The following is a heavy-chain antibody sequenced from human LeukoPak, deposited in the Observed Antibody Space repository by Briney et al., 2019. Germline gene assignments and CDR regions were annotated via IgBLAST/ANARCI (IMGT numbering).Heavy chain of an antibody. J-gene: IGHJ4*02. D-gene: IGHD3-16*01. CDR1: GHTFTGYY. Sequence: ASVKVSCKASGHTFTGYYIHWVRQAPGQGLEWMGWINPNNGGTKYTQKFLGRVTMTGDTSINTAYMEVTSLRSDDPAVSYCTRRLGGRPEAYDYWGQGTLVTVPS. V-gene: IGHV1-2*02. CDR2: INPNNGGT. CDR3: TRRLGGRPEAYDY.